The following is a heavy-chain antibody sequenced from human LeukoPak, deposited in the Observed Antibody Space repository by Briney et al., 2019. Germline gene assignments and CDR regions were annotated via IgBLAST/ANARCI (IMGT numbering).Heavy chain of an antibody. Sequence: SEPLSLTCTVSVVSISSSNSYGGGIRQPPGKGVEWIGSIYYSGNTYYNASLKSQVSISIDTSKNQFSLRLTSVTAADTAVYYCARGDSTVTTRMSRRGYYYYYYMDVWGKGTTVTVPS. V-gene: IGHV4-39*01. CDR1: VVSISSSNSY. CDR3: ARGDSTVTTRMSRRGYYYYYYMDV. J-gene: IGHJ6*03. D-gene: IGHD4-17*01. CDR2: IYYSGNT.